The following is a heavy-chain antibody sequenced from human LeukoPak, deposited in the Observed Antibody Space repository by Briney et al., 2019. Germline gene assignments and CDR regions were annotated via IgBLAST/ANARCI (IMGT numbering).Heavy chain of an antibody. CDR3: ATVWFGEAYFDY. Sequence: APVKVSCKVSGYTLTELSMHWVRQAPGKGLEWMGGLDPEDGETIYAQKFQGRVTMTEDTSTDTAYMELSSLRSEDTAVYYCATVWFGEAYFDYWGQGTLVTVSS. CDR2: LDPEDGET. D-gene: IGHD3-10*01. CDR1: GYTLTELS. J-gene: IGHJ4*02. V-gene: IGHV1-24*01.